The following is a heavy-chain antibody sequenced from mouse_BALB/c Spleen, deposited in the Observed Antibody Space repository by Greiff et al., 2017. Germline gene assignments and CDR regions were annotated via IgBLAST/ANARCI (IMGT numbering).Heavy chain of an antibody. Sequence: QVQLKESGPGLVQPSQSLSITCTVSGFSLTSYGVHWVRQSPGKGLEWLGVIWSGGSTDYNAAFISRLSISKDNSKSQVFFKMNSLQANDTAIYYCARRRVRQMGYAMDYWGQGTSVTVSS. CDR3: ARRRVRQMGYAMDY. CDR2: IWSGGST. D-gene: IGHD2-14*01. CDR1: GFSLTSYG. V-gene: IGHV2-2*02. J-gene: IGHJ4*01.